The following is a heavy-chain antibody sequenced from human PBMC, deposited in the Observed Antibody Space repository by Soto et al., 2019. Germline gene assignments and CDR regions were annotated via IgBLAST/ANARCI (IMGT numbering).Heavy chain of an antibody. CDR3: ARAAVLTFTRFYDVDV. V-gene: IGHV1-69*01. Sequence: QVQLVQSGTEVKKPGSSLKVSCKASGGTFSSYAISWVRQAPGQGLEWMGGIIPIFGTTDYAQRFQGRVTFTADESTNTASMEVTDLTSEDTAVYYCARAAVLTFTRFYDVDVWGQGTTVTVSS. D-gene: IGHD6-13*01. J-gene: IGHJ6*02. CDR2: IIPIFGTT. CDR1: GGTFSSYA.